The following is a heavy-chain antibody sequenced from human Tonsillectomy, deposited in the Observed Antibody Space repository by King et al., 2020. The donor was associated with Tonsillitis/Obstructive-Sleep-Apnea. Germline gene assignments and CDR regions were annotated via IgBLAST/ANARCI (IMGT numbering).Heavy chain of an antibody. V-gene: IGHV7-4-1*02. Sequence: QLVQSGSELKKPGASVKVSCKASGYTFTSFPMNWVRQAPGQGLEWMGWINTNTGNPRNAQGFTGRFVFSLDTSISTTYLQNSSLQAEDTAVYYCARGSGDLWSGPNNWFDPWLQGTLVTVSS. J-gene: IGHJ5*02. CDR2: INTNTGNP. CDR3: ARGSGDLWSGPNNWFDP. CDR1: GYTFTSFP. D-gene: IGHD3-3*01.